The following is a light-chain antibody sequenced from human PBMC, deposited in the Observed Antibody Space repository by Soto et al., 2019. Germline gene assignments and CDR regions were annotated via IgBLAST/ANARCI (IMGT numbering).Light chain of an antibody. CDR1: SSNLGANYD. CDR3: QSFDSSLFEEV. CDR2: GKN. V-gene: IGLV1-40*01. Sequence: QSVLTQPPSVSGAPGQRVTISCTGSSSNLGANYDVHWYQQQLPGTAPKLLIYGKNNRPSGVPDRFSGSKSGSSASLTITGLQAEDEADYYCQSFDSSLFEEVFGTGTKLTVL. J-gene: IGLJ1*01.